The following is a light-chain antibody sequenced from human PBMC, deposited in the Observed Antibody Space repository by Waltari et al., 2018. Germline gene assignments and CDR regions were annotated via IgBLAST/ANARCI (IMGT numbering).Light chain of an antibody. J-gene: IGLJ2*01. CDR1: SSNIGAGSG. CDR3: QSYDSSLSGVL. CDR2: RNN. Sequence: QSVLTQPPSVSGAPGQRVTISCTGSSSNIGAGSGVHWYQQLPGTAPKLLIYRNNHRPSGVPDRFSGSKSGTSASLAITGLQAEDEADYYCQSYDSSLSGVLFGGGTKLTVL. V-gene: IGLV1-40*01.